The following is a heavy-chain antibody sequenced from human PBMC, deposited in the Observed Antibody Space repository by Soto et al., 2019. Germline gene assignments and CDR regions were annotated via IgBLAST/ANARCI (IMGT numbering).Heavy chain of an antibody. V-gene: IGHV1-69*13. CDR1: GGTFSSYA. J-gene: IGHJ6*02. Sequence: SVKVSCKASGGTFSSYAISWVRQAPGQGLEWMGGIIPIFGTANYAQKFQGRVTITADESTSTAYMELSSLRSEDTAVYYCARGVGSGWYTPLYYYGMDVRGQGTTVTVSS. D-gene: IGHD6-19*01. CDR2: IIPIFGTA. CDR3: ARGVGSGWYTPLYYYGMDV.